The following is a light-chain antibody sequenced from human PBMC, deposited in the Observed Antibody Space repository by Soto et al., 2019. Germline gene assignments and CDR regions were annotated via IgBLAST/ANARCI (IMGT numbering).Light chain of an antibody. J-gene: IGKJ2*01. Sequence: DIQMTQSPSSLSASVGDRVTITCRASQTISTYLNWYQQKPGKAPRLLIYDASSLLSGVPSRFSGSGSGTDFTLTIASLQPEDFSTYYCQQSDSTPYXFGQGTKVEI. CDR2: DAS. V-gene: IGKV1-39*01. CDR3: QQSDSTPYX. CDR1: QTISTY.